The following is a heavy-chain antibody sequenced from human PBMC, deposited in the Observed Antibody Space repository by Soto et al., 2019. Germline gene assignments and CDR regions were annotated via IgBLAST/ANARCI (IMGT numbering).Heavy chain of an antibody. D-gene: IGHD2-15*01. CDR1: GFTFSRYS. CDR3: ARDIGVGAATLYYYYGMDV. Sequence: GGSLRLSCAASGFTFSRYSINWVRQAPGKGLEWVSSISSSSSYIYYADSVKGRFTISRDNAKNSLSLQMNSLRAEDTAVYYCARDIGVGAATLYYYYGMDVWGHGTTVTVSS. CDR2: ISSSSSYI. V-gene: IGHV3-21*01. J-gene: IGHJ6*02.